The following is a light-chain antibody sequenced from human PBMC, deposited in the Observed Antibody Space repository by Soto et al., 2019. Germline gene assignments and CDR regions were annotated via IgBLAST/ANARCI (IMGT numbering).Light chain of an antibody. J-gene: IGKJ1*01. CDR2: GAS. CDR3: HHYGNGLST. Sequence: EIVLTQSPGTLSLSPGEGATLSCRASQSVSSKYLAWYQQKPGQAPRLLIHGASSRATGIPDRFSGSGSGTDFTLTISRLEPEDFAVYFCHHYGNGLSTFSQGTRVEIK. CDR1: QSVSSKY. V-gene: IGKV3-20*01.